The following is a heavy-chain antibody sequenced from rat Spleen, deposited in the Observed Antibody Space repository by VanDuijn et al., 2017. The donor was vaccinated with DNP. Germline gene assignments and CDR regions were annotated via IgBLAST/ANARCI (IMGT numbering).Heavy chain of an antibody. V-gene: IGHV5-7*01. CDR3: ARPDY. CDR2: ISSDGSGT. J-gene: IGHJ2*01. Sequence: EVQLVESGGGLVEPGRSLKLSCAALGFTFSDYNMAWVRQAPKKGLEWVATISSDGSGTYYRDSVKGRFTISRDNTKSTLYLQMDSLRSEDTATYYCARPDYWGQGVMVTVSS. CDR1: GFTFSDYN.